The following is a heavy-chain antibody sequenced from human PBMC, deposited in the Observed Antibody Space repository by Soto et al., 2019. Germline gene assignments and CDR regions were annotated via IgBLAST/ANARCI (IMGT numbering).Heavy chain of an antibody. D-gene: IGHD3-22*01. CDR3: ARPIHYYFDTSEQSAWFDP. CDR1: GGTFGIYA. Sequence: QVQLVQSGAEVKKPGSSVKVSCKTSGGTFGIYAISWVRQAPGQGLEWMRGIIPIFSTPNYAQKFQGRVTITAVEATSTAYMEFSSLRSEDTAVYYCARPIHYYFDTSEQSAWFDPCGRGTMVIVSS. J-gene: IGHJ5*02. CDR2: IIPIFSTP. V-gene: IGHV1-69*12.